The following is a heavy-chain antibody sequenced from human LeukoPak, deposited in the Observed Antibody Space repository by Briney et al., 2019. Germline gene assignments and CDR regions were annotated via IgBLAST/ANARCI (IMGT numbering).Heavy chain of an antibody. CDR1: GGSISSGDYY. V-gene: IGHV4-30-4*01. D-gene: IGHD3-22*01. J-gene: IGHJ2*01. CDR2: IYYSGST. CDR3: ARGYYYDSSGYHAKGYRYFDL. Sequence: SETLSLTCTVSGGSISSGDYYWSWIRQPPGKGLEWIGYIYYSGSTYYNPSLKSRVTTSVDTSKNQFSLKLSSVTAADTAVYYCARGYYYDSSGYHAKGYRYFDLWGRGTLVTVSS.